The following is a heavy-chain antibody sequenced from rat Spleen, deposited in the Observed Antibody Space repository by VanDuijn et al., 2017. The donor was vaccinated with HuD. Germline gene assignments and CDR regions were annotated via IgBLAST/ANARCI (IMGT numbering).Heavy chain of an antibody. CDR1: GFTFSNYG. D-gene: IGHD1-4*01. J-gene: IGHJ3*01. CDR3: TSHGTRISRFAY. Sequence: EVQLVESGGDLVQSGRSLKLSCAASGFTFSNYGIHWIRQAPTKGLEWVASIRPSGGTTYYRDSVKGRFTISRDNAKSTLYLQMDSLRSEDTATYYCTSHGTRISRFAYWGQGTLVTVSS. CDR2: IRPSGGTT. V-gene: IGHV5-19*01.